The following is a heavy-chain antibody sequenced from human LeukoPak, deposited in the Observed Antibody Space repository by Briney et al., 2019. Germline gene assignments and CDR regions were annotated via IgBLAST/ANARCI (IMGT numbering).Heavy chain of an antibody. CDR1: ANTLINYY. CDR3: ARAVADFDY. V-gene: IGHV1-46*01. Sequence: ASVKVSCKASANTLINYYIHWVRQAPGQGLEWMGIINPSGDITNYAQKFQGRVTMTRDTSTSTVYMVLSSLRSEDTAVYYCARAVADFDYWGQGTLVTVSS. D-gene: IGHD6-19*01. CDR2: INPSGDIT. J-gene: IGHJ4*02.